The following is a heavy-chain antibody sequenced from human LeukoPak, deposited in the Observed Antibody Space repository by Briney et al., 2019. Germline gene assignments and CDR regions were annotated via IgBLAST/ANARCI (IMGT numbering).Heavy chain of an antibody. V-gene: IGHV3-74*01. CDR3: AADTSGYS. CDR1: GFTFSNYW. Sequence: GGSLRLSCAASGFTFSNYWMHWVRQAPGKGLVWVSRINSDGSTTTYADSVKGRFTISRDNDKNTLYLQMNSMRAEDTAVYYCAADTSGYSWGQGTLVTVSS. J-gene: IGHJ4*02. D-gene: IGHD3-22*01. CDR2: INSDGSTT.